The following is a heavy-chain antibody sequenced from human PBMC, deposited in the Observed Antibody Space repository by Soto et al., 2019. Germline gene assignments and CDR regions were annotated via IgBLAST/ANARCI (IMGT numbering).Heavy chain of an antibody. D-gene: IGHD1-26*01. CDR2: IKNKANSYTT. V-gene: IGHV3-72*01. CDR3: ARVSLVGPSGGRYFDY. Sequence: EVQLVESGGGLVQPGGSLRLSCAASGFTFSAHYMDWVRQAPGKGLEWVGRIKNKANSYTTEYAASVEGRFTISREDSLYSLYLQMNSLTTEDTAVYYCARVSLVGPSGGRYFDYWGQGSQVAVSS. CDR1: GFTFSAHY. J-gene: IGHJ4*02.